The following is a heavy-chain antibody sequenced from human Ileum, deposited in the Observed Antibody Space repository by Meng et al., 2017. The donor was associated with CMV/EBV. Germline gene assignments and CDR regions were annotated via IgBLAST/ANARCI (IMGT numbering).Heavy chain of an antibody. CDR2: ISWVSGNI. D-gene: IGHD4-23*01. Sequence: SLKISCAASGFTFDDYTMYWVRQAPGKGLEWVSGISWVSGNIGYADSVRGRFIISRDNAKNSLSLQMISLRPEDTALYYCARAVESRWGAFYYAMDVWGQGTTVTVSS. CDR3: ARAVESRWGAFYYAMDV. CDR1: GFTFDDYT. J-gene: IGHJ6*02. V-gene: IGHV3-9*01.